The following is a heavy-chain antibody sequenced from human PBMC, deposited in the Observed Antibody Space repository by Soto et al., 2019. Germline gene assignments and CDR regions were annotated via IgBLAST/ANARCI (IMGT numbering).Heavy chain of an antibody. J-gene: IGHJ4*02. CDR2: ISYDGGNK. CDR1: GFTFSSYG. Sequence: QVQLVESGGGVVQPGRSLRLSCAASGFTFSSYGMHWVRQAPGKGLEWVAVISYDGGNKYYADSVKGRFTISRDNSKNTLYLQMNSLRAEDTAVYYCATMFDYWGQGTLVTVSS. CDR3: ATMFDY. V-gene: IGHV3-30*03.